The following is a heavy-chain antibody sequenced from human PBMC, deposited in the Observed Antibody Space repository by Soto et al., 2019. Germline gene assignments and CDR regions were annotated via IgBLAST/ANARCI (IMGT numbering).Heavy chain of an antibody. J-gene: IGHJ5*02. CDR3: ARVVPGAEAWFGP. CDR1: GYTSSNYG. Sequence: ASVEVSCKTSGYTSSNYGITWVRQAPGQPLEWLGWISLYSDGTNYAQKFQGRVSMTTDTSTTTAYMELRSLRSDDTAVYYCARVVPGAEAWFGPWGQGTLVTVSS. D-gene: IGHD2-2*01. V-gene: IGHV1-18*01. CDR2: ISLYSDGT.